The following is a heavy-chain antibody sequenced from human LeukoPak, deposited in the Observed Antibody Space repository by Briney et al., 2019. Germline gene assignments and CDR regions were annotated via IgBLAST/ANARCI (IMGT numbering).Heavy chain of an antibody. Sequence: SDTLSLTCTLSGRSISSSNYYWGWTRPPPGKGLEWSGSIYYSGSTYYNPSLRSRVTISVATSKNQFSLKLSSVTAADTAVYYCARLDGYCSGGSCYSVSFVDPWGQGTLVTVSS. CDR1: GRSISSSNYY. CDR3: ARLDGYCSGGSCYSVSFVDP. J-gene: IGHJ5*02. CDR2: IYYSGST. D-gene: IGHD2-15*01. V-gene: IGHV4-39*01.